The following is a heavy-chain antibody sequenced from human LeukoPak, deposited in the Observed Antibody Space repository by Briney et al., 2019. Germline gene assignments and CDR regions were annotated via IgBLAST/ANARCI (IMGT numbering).Heavy chain of an antibody. V-gene: IGHV3-11*04. D-gene: IGHD5-24*01. CDR2: ISSSGSTI. CDR3: AKVLEMATIGAFDI. Sequence: PGGSLRLSCAASGFTFSDYYMSWIRQAPGKGLEWVSYISSSGSTIYYADSVKGRFTISRDNAKNSLYLQMNSLRAEDTAVYYCAKVLEMATIGAFDIWGQGTMVTVSS. CDR1: GFTFSDYY. J-gene: IGHJ3*02.